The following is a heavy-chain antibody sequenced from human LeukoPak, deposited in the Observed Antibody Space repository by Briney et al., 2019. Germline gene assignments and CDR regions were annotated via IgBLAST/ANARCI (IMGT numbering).Heavy chain of an antibody. J-gene: IGHJ4*02. CDR2: ISSSSSYI. CDR1: GFPFRSYS. CDR3: ARNAASGVVVITSFDY. D-gene: IGHD3-22*01. Sequence: PGGSLRLSCAASGFPFRSYSMNWVRQAPGKGLEWVSFISSSSSYIYYADSVKGRFTISRDNAKNSLYLQMNSLRAEDTAVYYCARNAASGVVVITSFDYWGQGTLVTVSS. V-gene: IGHV3-21*01.